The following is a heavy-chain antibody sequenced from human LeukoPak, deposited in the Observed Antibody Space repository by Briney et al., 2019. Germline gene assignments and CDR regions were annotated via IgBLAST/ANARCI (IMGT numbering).Heavy chain of an antibody. CDR3: ARDQNFHGSGGYYGIDW. CDR1: GYTFTGYY. J-gene: IGHJ4*02. Sequence: ASVKVSCKASGYTFTGYYIHWVRQAPGQGLEWIGWINPINGGTNSAQKFQDRVTMTRDTSISTAYMELSRLTSDDTAVYYCARDQNFHGSGGYYGIDWWGQGTLVTVSS. D-gene: IGHD3-22*01. CDR2: INPINGGT. V-gene: IGHV1-2*02.